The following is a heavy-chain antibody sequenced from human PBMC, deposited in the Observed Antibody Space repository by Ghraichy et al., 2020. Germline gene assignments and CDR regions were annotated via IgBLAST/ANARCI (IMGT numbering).Heavy chain of an antibody. Sequence: GGSLRLSCSASGFTFSSYAMHWVRQAPGKGLEYVSAISSNGGSTYYADSVKGRFTISRDNSKNTLYLQMSSLRAEDTAVYYCVKDKRYSSNYFDYWGQGTLVTVSS. CDR1: GFTFSSYA. V-gene: IGHV3-64D*06. CDR2: ISSNGGST. D-gene: IGHD6-19*01. J-gene: IGHJ4*02. CDR3: VKDKRYSSNYFDY.